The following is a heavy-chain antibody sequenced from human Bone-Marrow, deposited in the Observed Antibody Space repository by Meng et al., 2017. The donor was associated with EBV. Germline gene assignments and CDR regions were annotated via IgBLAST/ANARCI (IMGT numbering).Heavy chain of an antibody. Sequence: EVQLVESGGGLVKPGGSLRLSCAASGFIFNNYRMNWVRQAPGKGLEWVSVIDYGGISTYYADSVKGRFTISRDNAKNSVSLQMNNLRAEDTAVYYCVREEYDPRDFWGQGTLVNVSS. CDR2: IDYGGIST. V-gene: IGHV3-21*01. CDR1: GFIFNNYR. D-gene: IGHD3-16*01. CDR3: VREEYDPRDF. J-gene: IGHJ4*02.